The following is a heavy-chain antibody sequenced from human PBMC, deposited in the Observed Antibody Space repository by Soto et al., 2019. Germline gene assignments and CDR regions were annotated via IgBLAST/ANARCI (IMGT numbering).Heavy chain of an antibody. D-gene: IGHD1-1*01. J-gene: IGHJ4*02. CDR1: GLSFSDYW. CDR2: IRSGGDT. Sequence: ELRLAESGGGLVQPGGSLRLSCVASGLSFSDYWIHWVRQAPGKGLIWVSGIRSGGDTDYADSVKGRFTISRDNAKNTVYLQKNNLRADDTAVYYWGRVDWNAGADWGQGTLVTVYS. CDR3: GRVDWNAGAD. V-gene: IGHV3-74*01.